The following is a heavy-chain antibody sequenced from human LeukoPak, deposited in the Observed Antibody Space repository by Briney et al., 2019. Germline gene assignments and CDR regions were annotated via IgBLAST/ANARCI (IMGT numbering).Heavy chain of an antibody. J-gene: IGHJ6*02. D-gene: IGHD2-2*02. CDR2: IHHNGTR. V-gene: IGHV4/OR15-8*01. CDR3: ASAPILRGEGGEHYRCGLDV. CDR1: VGSISSGNW. Sequence: SETLSLTCGVSVGSISSGNWWTWVRQSPGKGLEWIGEIHHNGTRNYNPSLKSRVIISLDTFKDHISLILTSLTAADTAVYYCASAPILRGEGGEHYRCGLDVWGQGTTVIVSS.